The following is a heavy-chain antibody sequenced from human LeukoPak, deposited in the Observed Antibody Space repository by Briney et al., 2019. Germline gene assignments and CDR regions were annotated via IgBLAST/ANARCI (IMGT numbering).Heavy chain of an antibody. D-gene: IGHD3-22*01. Sequence: SETLSLTCVVYGGSLSGFYWSWIRQPPGKGLEWIGEINHSGSTYYNPSLKSRVTISVDTSKNQFSLKLSSVTAADTAVYYCARDLGESGSYDYWGQGTLVTVSS. J-gene: IGHJ4*02. V-gene: IGHV4-34*01. CDR1: GGSLSGFY. CDR2: INHSGST. CDR3: ARDLGESGSYDY.